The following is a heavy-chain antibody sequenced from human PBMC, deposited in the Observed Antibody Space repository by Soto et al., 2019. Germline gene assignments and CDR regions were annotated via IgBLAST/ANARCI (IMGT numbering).Heavy chain of an antibody. CDR2: ISSSSSTI. CDR1: GFTFSSYS. Sequence: GGSLRLSCAASGFTFSSYSMNWVRQAPGKGLEWVSYISSSSSTIYYADSVKGRFTISRDNAKNSLYLQMNSLRAEDTAVYYCARSDYDFGLDYYYYMDVWGKGTTVTVSS. CDR3: ARSDYDFGLDYYYYMDV. V-gene: IGHV3-48*01. D-gene: IGHD3-3*01. J-gene: IGHJ6*03.